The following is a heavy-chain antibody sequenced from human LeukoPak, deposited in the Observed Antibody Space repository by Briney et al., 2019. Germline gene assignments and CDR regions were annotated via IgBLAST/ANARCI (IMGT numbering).Heavy chain of an antibody. J-gene: IGHJ4*02. V-gene: IGHV1-2*02. CDR3: AREEYCSSTSCYTEY. CDR1: GYTFTGYY. CDR2: INPNSGGT. Sequence: ASVQVSCKASGYTFTGYYMHWVRQAPGQGLEWMGWINPNSGGTNYAQKFQGRVTMTRDTSISTAYMELSRLSSDDTAVYYCAREEYCSSTSCYTEYWGQGTLVTVSS. D-gene: IGHD2-2*02.